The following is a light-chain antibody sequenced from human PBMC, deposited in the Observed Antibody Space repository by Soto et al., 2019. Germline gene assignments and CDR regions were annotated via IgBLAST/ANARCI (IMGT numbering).Light chain of an antibody. J-gene: IGKJ1*01. Sequence: EIVLTQSPGTLSLSPGERATLSCRASQSVSSSYLAWYQQKPGQAPRLLIYGASSRATGIPDRFSGSVSGTDCTLTISRLEPEDFAVYYCQQYCSSPPTFGQGAKVEIK. CDR2: GAS. CDR3: QQYCSSPPT. V-gene: IGKV3-20*01. CDR1: QSVSSSY.